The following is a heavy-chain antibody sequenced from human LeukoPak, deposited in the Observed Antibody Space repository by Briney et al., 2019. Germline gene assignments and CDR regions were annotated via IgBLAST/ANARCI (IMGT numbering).Heavy chain of an antibody. J-gene: IGHJ4*02. CDR2: INHSGST. CDR3: ARGTKYYYDSSGYYYDY. D-gene: IGHD3-22*01. V-gene: IGHV4-34*01. CDR1: GFTFSSYA. Sequence: GSLRLSCAASGFTFSSYAMSWIRQPPGKGLEWIGEINHSGSTNYNPSLKSRVTISVDTSKNQFSLKLSSVTAADTAVYYCARGTKYYYDSSGYYYDYWGQGTLVTVSS.